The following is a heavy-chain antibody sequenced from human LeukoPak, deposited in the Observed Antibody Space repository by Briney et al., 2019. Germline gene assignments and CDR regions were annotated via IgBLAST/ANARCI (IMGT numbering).Heavy chain of an antibody. CDR3: AREAYTGGWFRN. D-gene: IGHD6-19*01. V-gene: IGHV3-53*01. J-gene: IGHJ4*02. CDR2: IYSGVGP. CDR1: GFTVSSNY. Sequence: GGSLRLSCAASGFTVSSNYMSWVRQAQGQGLEWVSVIYSGVGPYYADSVKGRFTISRDNSKNTLYLQMNNLRSEDTAVYYCAREAYTGGWFRNWGQGTLVTVSS.